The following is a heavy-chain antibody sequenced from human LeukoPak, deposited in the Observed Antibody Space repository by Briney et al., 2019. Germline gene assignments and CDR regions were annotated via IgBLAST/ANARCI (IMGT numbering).Heavy chain of an antibody. CDR1: GGSISSSSYY. V-gene: IGHV4-39*01. CDR3: ARQSGGWFDP. CDR2: IYYSGNT. Sequence: PSETLSLTCTVSGGSISSSSYYWGWIRQPPGKGLEWIGSIYYSGNTYYNPSLKSRVPISGDTSKNQFSLKLSSVTAADTAMYYCARQSGGWFDPWGQGTLVTVSS. D-gene: IGHD1-14*01. J-gene: IGHJ5*02.